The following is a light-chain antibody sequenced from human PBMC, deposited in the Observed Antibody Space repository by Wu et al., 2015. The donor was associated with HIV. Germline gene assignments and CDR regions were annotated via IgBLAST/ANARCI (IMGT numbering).Light chain of an antibody. V-gene: IGKV1-8*01. CDR1: QGIRSY. CDR2: AAS. CDR3: QQSYSSPRT. Sequence: AIRITQSPSSLSASTGDRVNITCRANQGIRSYLAWYQQKPGRAPKLLIYAASTLQSGVPSRFGGSGSGTDFTLTVNSLQAEDFAIYYCQQSYSSPRTFGQGTKV. J-gene: IGKJ1*01.